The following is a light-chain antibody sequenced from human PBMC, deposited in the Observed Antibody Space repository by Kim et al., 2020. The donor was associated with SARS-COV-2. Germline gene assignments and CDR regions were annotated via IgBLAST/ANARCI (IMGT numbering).Light chain of an antibody. J-gene: IGLJ1*01. Sequence: SYELTQPLSVSVALGQTARITCGGNNIASKDVHWYQQKPGQAPVLVIYRDSNRPSGIPERFSGSNSGNTATLTISRAQAGDEADYYCQVWDSRTYVFGTGTKVTVL. CDR3: QVWDSRTYV. CDR2: RDS. V-gene: IGLV3-9*01. CDR1: NIASKD.